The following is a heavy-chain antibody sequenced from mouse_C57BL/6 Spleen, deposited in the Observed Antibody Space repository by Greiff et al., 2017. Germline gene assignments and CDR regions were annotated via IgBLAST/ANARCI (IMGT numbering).Heavy chain of an antibody. D-gene: IGHD2-1*01. Sequence: QVQLKQPGAELVRPGSSVKLSCKASGYTFTSYWMHWVKQRPIQGLEWIGNIYPSDSETHYNQKFKDKATLTVDKSSSTAYMQLSSLTSEDSAVYYCARMDYGNYLYAMDYWGQGTSVTVSS. V-gene: IGHV1-52*01. CDR2: IYPSDSET. CDR1: GYTFTSYW. J-gene: IGHJ4*01. CDR3: ARMDYGNYLYAMDY.